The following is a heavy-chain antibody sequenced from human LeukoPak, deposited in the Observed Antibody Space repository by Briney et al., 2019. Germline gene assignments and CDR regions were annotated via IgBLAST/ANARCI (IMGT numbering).Heavy chain of an antibody. V-gene: IGHV3-11*04. J-gene: IGHJ3*01. CDR1: GFTFSGYS. CDR2: ISSSGSTI. Sequence: GGSLRLSCAASGFTFSGYSMNWVRQAPGKGLEWVSYISSSGSTIYYADSVKGRFTISRYNAKNSLYLQMNSLTAEDTAVYYCARDRRGAAAGDWGQGTMVTVSP. D-gene: IGHD1-26*01. CDR3: ARDRRGAAAGD.